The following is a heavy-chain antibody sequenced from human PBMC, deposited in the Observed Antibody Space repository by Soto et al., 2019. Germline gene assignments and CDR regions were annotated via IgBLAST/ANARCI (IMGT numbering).Heavy chain of an antibody. J-gene: IGHJ3*02. Sequence: GGSLRLSCAASGFTFSSYWMGWVRQAPGKGLEWVANIKQDGSEKYYVDSVKGRFTISRDNAKNSLYLQMNSLRAEDTAVYYCARDYYDILTGQGSYHAFDIWGQGTMVTVSS. V-gene: IGHV3-7*04. CDR1: GFTFSSYW. CDR2: IKQDGSEK. CDR3: ARDYYDILTGQGSYHAFDI. D-gene: IGHD3-9*01.